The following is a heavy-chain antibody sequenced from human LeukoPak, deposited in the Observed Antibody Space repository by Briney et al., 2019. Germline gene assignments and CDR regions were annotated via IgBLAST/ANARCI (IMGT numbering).Heavy chain of an antibody. V-gene: IGHV3-53*05. Sequence: PGGSLRLSCAVSGFTVSRNYMAWVRQAPGRGLEWVSVIYSSGSTLYADSVKGRFTISRDNSKNTLYLQMNSLRAEDTAVYYCARGGDGYNYAFDMWGQGTMVTVSS. CDR2: IYSSGST. J-gene: IGHJ3*02. CDR3: ARGGDGYNYAFDM. CDR1: GFTVSRNY. D-gene: IGHD5-24*01.